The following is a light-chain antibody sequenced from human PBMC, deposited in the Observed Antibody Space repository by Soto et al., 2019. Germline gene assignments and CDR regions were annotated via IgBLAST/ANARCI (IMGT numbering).Light chain of an antibody. CDR2: GAS. V-gene: IGKV3-15*01. Sequence: EIVMTQSPATLSVSPGERATLDCRASQSVSNNLAWYQQKPGQAPRLLIYGASTRATGIPARFSGSGSGTEFTLTISSLQSEDFAVYYCQPYNNWPPWTFGQGTKVEIK. CDR3: QPYNNWPPWT. J-gene: IGKJ1*01. CDR1: QSVSNN.